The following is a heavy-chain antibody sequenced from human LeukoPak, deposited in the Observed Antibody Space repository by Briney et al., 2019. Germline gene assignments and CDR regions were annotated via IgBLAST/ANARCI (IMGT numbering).Heavy chain of an antibody. J-gene: IGHJ4*02. CDR3: ARDRGDGEYYFDY. CDR2: IYSGGST. V-gene: IGHV3-53*01. D-gene: IGHD3-10*01. CDR1: GFTVSSNY. Sequence: GGSLRLSCAASGFTVSSNYMSWVRQAPGKGLEWVSVIYSGGSTYYADSVKGRFTISRDNSKNTLYLQMNSLRAEDTAVYYCARDRGDGEYYFDYWGQGTLVTVSS.